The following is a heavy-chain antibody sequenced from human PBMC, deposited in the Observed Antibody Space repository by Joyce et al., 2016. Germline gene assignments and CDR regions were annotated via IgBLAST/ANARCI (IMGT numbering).Heavy chain of an antibody. CDR3: AKDDDYGDPSVDY. CDR1: GFTFSSYA. Sequence: EVQLLDSGGGLVQPGGSLRISCAASGFTFSSYAMRWVRQAPGKGLEWGSAVSGSGDSTYYADSVKGRFTISRDNSKNTLYLQMNGLRAEDTAVYYCAKDDDYGDPSVDYWGQGTLVTVSS. V-gene: IGHV3-23*01. J-gene: IGHJ4*02. D-gene: IGHD4-17*01. CDR2: VSGSGDST.